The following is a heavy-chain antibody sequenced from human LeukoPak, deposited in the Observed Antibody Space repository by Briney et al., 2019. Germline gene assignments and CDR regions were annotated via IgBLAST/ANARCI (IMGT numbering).Heavy chain of an antibody. J-gene: IGHJ4*02. V-gene: IGHV1-18*01. CDR2: ISAYNGNT. CDR1: GYTFTSYG. CDR3: ARDTGGYSGYDRSGSSGWKGDY. Sequence: GASVKVSCKASGYTFTSYGISWVRQAPGQGLEWMGWISAYNGNTNYALKLQGRVTMTTDTSTSTAYMELRSLRSDDTAVYYCARDTGGYSGYDRSGSSGWKGDYWGQGTLVTVSS. D-gene: IGHD5-12*01.